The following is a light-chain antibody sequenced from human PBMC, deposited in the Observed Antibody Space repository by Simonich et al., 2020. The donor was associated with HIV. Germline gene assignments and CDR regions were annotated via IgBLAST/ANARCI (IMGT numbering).Light chain of an antibody. CDR2: DAS. Sequence: EIVLTQSPATLSLSPGERATLSCRASQSVSSYLAWNQQKPGQAPRLPIYDASNRATGIPARFSGSGSGTDFTLTISSLEPEDFAVYYCQQRSNTYTFGQGTKVEIK. CDR3: QQRSNTYT. CDR1: QSVSSY. V-gene: IGKV3-11*01. J-gene: IGKJ2*01.